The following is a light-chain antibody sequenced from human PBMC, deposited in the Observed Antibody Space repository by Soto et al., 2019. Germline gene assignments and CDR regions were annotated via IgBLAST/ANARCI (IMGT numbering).Light chain of an antibody. CDR1: SSDVGGYDF. V-gene: IGLV2-14*01. CDR2: EVR. J-gene: IGLJ1*01. CDR3: SSYTSDWGV. Sequence: QSALTQPASVSGSPGQSITSSCTGTSSDVGGYDFVSWYQDHPGKAPKLIMYEVRTRPSGFSDRFSGSKSGNTAALTISGLQAEDEADYYCSSYTSDWGVFGTGTKLTVL.